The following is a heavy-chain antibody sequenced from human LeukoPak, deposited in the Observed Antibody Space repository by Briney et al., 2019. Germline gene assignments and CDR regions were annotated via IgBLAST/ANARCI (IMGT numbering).Heavy chain of an antibody. Sequence: GGSLRLSCAASGFTFSDYYMSWIRQAPGKGLEWVSYISSSGSTIYYADSVKGQFTISRDNAKNSLYLQMNSLRAEDTAVYYCARDQSYYGSGSYWEGGFDYWGQGTLVTVSS. D-gene: IGHD3-10*01. CDR2: ISSSGSTI. CDR3: ARDQSYYGSGSYWEGGFDY. CDR1: GFTFSDYY. V-gene: IGHV3-11*04. J-gene: IGHJ4*02.